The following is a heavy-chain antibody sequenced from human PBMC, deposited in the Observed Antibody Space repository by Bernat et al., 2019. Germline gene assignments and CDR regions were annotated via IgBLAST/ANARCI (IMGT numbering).Heavy chain of an antibody. CDR3: APKWGGIRYFDY. Sequence: EVQLLESGGGLVQPGGSLRLSCAASGFTFSSYAMSWVRQAPGKGLEWVSAISGSGGSTYYADSVKGRFTISRDNSKNTLYLQMNSLRAEDTAVYYCAPKWGGIRYFDYWGQGTLVTVSS. CDR2: ISGSGGST. D-gene: IGHD3-10*01. J-gene: IGHJ4*02. CDR1: GFTFSSYA. V-gene: IGHV3-23*01.